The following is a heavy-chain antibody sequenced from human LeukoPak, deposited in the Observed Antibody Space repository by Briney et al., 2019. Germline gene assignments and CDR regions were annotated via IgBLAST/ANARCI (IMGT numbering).Heavy chain of an antibody. J-gene: IGHJ4*02. D-gene: IGHD1-1*01. CDR2: IKQDGSGE. CDR3: ARDHYNWTPDQGYKVFDY. V-gene: IGHV3-7*01. CDR1: GFTFSHDW. Sequence: GGALRLSCAASGFTFSHDWMSWVRPAPGTGLEWVASIKQDGSGEYYVDSVKGRFTISRDNAKKSVHLQMNSLRAEDTAVYYCARDHYNWTPDQGYKVFDYWGQGSLVTVSS.